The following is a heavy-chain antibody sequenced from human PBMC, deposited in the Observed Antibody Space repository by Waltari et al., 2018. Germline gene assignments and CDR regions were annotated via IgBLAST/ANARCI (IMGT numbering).Heavy chain of an antibody. CDR3: ARDLSANPIAAAGTVYDAFDI. CDR2: IYYSGST. Sequence: QVQLQESGPGLVKPSQTLSLTCTVSGGSISSGGYYWSWIRQHPGKGLEWIGYIYYSGSTYYNPSLKSRVTISVDTSKNQFSLKLSSVTAADTAVYYCARDLSANPIAAAGTVYDAFDIWGQGTMVTVSS. J-gene: IGHJ3*02. CDR1: GGSISSGGYY. V-gene: IGHV4-31*03. D-gene: IGHD6-13*01.